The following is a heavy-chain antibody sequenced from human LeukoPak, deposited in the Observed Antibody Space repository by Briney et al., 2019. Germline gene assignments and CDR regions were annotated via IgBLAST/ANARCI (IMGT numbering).Heavy chain of an antibody. CDR3: TTDLGYYDSSVAPSDAFDI. D-gene: IGHD3-22*01. CDR1: GFTFSNAW. V-gene: IGHV3-15*01. CDR2: IKSKTDGGTT. J-gene: IGHJ3*02. Sequence: GGSLRLSCAASGFTFSNAWMSWVRQAPGKGLEWVGRIKSKTDGGTTDYAAPVKGRFTISRDDSKNTLYLQMNSLKTEDTAVYYFTTDLGYYDSSVAPSDAFDIWGQGTMVSVSS.